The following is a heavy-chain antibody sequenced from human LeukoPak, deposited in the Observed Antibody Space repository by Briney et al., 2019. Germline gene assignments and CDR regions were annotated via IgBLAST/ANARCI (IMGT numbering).Heavy chain of an antibody. V-gene: IGHV3-30-3*01. CDR3: AKGPRSGWSDY. J-gene: IGHJ4*02. Sequence: GGSLRLSCAASGFTFSSYAMHWVRQAPGKGLEWVAVISYDGSNKYYAGSVKGRFTISRDNSKNTLYLQMNSLRAEDTAVYYCAKGPRSGWSDYWGQGTLVTVSS. CDR2: ISYDGSNK. D-gene: IGHD6-19*01. CDR1: GFTFSSYA.